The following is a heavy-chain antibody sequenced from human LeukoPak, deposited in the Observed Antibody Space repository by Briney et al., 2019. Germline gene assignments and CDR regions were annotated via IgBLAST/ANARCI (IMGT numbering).Heavy chain of an antibody. CDR3: AKAEGGSTSWYDFYYYGVDV. CDR1: GFTFRNYA. CDR2: ISNDGTRT. D-gene: IGHD6-13*01. V-gene: IGHV3-30*18. J-gene: IGHJ6*04. Sequence: GGSLRLSCAASGFTFRNYAMHWVRQSPGKGLEWVALISNDGTRTYVADSVKGRFTISRDNSKNTLYLQMNSLKTEDTAVYYCAKAEGGSTSWYDFYYYGVDVWGKGATITVSS.